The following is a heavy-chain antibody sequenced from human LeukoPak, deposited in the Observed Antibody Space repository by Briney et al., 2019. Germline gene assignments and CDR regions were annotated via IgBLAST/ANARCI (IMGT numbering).Heavy chain of an antibody. V-gene: IGHV3-9*01. J-gene: IGHJ4*02. CDR2: TSWNSGSI. CDR3: AKDSYYDILTGFDY. D-gene: IGHD3-9*01. Sequence: GGSLRLSCAASGFTFDDYAMHWVRQAPGKGLEWVSGTSWNSGSIGYADSVRGRFTISRDNAKNSLYLQMNSLRAEDTALYHCAKDSYYDILTGFDYWGQGTLVTVSS. CDR1: GFTFDDYA.